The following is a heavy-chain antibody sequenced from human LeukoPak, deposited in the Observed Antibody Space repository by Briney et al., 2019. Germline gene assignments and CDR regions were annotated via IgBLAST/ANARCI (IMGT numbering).Heavy chain of an antibody. CDR2: ISYDGSNK. D-gene: IGHD3-10*01. CDR3: AKLKSYGSVYYYGMDV. Sequence: QPGRSLRLSCAASGFTFSSYGMHWVRQAPGKGLECVEVISYDGSNKYYADSVKGRFTISRDNSKNTLYLQMNSLRAEDTAVYYCAKLKSYGSVYYYGMDVWGQGTTVTVSS. J-gene: IGHJ6*02. V-gene: IGHV3-30*18. CDR1: GFTFSSYG.